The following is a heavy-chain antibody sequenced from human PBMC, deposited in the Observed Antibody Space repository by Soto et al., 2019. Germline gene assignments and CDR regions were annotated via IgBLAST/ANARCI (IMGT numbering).Heavy chain of an antibody. D-gene: IGHD3-16*02. CDR3: TTDSPRRHYRYNFDY. J-gene: IGHJ4*02. CDR2: IKSKTDGGTT. Sequence: EVQLVESGGGLVKPGGSLRLSCAASGFTFSNAWMSWVRQAPGKGLEWVGRIKSKTDGGTTDYAAPVKGRFTISRDDSKNTLYLQMNSLKTEDTAVYYCTTDSPRRHYRYNFDYWGQGTLVTVSS. V-gene: IGHV3-15*01. CDR1: GFTFSNAW.